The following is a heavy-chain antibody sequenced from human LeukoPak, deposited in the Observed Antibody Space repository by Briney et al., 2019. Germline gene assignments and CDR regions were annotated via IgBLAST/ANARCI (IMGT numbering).Heavy chain of an antibody. J-gene: IGHJ6*03. CDR2: ISAYNGNT. V-gene: IGHV1-18*01. Sequence: ASVKVSRKASGYTFTSYGISWVRQAPGQGLEWMGWISAYNGNTNYAQKLQGRVTMTTDTSTSTAYMELRSLRSDDTAVYYCARVVGLTGYSSSWYSGYYYYMDVWGKGTTVTVSS. CDR3: ARVVGLTGYSSSWYSGYYYYMDV. D-gene: IGHD6-13*01. CDR1: GYTFTSYG.